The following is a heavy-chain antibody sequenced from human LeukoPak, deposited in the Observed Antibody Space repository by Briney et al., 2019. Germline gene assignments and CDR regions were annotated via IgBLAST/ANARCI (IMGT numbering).Heavy chain of an antibody. D-gene: IGHD6-13*01. CDR1: GFTFSSYG. CDR3: AKVGVKQRVLYYFDY. CDR2: ISYDGSNK. Sequence: TGGSLRLSCAASGFTFSSYGMHWVRQAPGKGLEWVAVISYDGSNKYYADSVKGRFTISRDNSKNTLYLQMNSLRAEDTAVYYCAKVGVKQRVLYYFDYWGQGTLVTVSS. J-gene: IGHJ4*02. V-gene: IGHV3-30*18.